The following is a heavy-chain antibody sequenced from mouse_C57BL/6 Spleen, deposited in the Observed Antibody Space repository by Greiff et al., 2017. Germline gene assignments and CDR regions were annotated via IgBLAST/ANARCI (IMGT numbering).Heavy chain of an antibody. D-gene: IGHD4-1*01. CDR1: GFNIKDYY. J-gene: IGHJ2*01. CDR2: IAPEDGET. Sequence: VQLQQSGAELVKPGASVKLSCTASGFNIKDYYMHWVKQRTEQGLEWIGRIAPEDGETKSAPKFQGKATITADPSSSTAYLQLSSLTSEDTAVYYCARTGTGGRYFDDWGQGTTLTVSS. CDR3: ARTGTGGRYFDD. V-gene: IGHV14-2*01.